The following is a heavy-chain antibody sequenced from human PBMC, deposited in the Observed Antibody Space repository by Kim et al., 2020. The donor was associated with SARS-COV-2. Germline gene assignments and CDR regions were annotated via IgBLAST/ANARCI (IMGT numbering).Heavy chain of an antibody. J-gene: IGHJ5*02. D-gene: IGHD4-17*01. CDR3: TTEPSQTVTRKGVNWFDP. CDR2: IKSKTDGGTT. CDR1: GFTFSNAW. V-gene: IGHV3-15*01. Sequence: GGSLRLSCAASGFTFSNAWMSWVRQAPGKGLEWVGRIKSKTDGGTTDYAAPVKGRFTISRDDSKNTLYLQMNSLKTEDTAVYYCTTEPSQTVTRKGVNWFDPWGQGTLVTVSS.